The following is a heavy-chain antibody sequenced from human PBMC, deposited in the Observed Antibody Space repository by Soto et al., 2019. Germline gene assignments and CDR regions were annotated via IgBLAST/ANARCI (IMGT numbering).Heavy chain of an antibody. CDR1: GYSFTTYW. V-gene: IGHV5-51*01. Sequence: PGESLKISCKTSGYSFTTYWVGWVRQMPGKGLEWMGMVFPGDSESRYSPAFQGRFTISRDNSKNTLYLQMNSLRAEDTAVYYCAKDRSWVSSGCSDYWGQGTLVTVSS. J-gene: IGHJ4*02. D-gene: IGHD6-19*01. CDR3: AKDRSWVSSGCSDY. CDR2: VFPGDSES.